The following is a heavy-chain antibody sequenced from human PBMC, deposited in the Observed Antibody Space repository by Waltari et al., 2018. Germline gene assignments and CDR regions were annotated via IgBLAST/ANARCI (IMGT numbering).Heavy chain of an antibody. V-gene: IGHV3-21*01. CDR3: ARVSAFGNWFDP. CDR1: GFTFSSYS. J-gene: IGHJ5*02. D-gene: IGHD3-3*02. CDR2: ISSSSSYI. Sequence: EVQLVESGGGLVKPGGSLRLSCAASGFTFSSYSMNWVRQAPGNGLEWVPSISSSSSYICYADSVKGRFTISRDNAKNSLYLQMNSLRAEDTAVYYCARVSAFGNWFDPWGQGTLVTVSS.